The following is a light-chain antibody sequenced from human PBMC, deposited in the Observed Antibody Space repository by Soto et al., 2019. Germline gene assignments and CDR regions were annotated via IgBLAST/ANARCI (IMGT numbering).Light chain of an antibody. J-gene: IGKJ5*01. CDR3: QQYSHLIT. Sequence: DIQMTQSPSSLSASVGDRVTITCLASQSISSYLNWYQQKPGKAPKLLIYAASSLQSGVPSRFSGSGSGTDFTLTISSLQPEDIATYYCQQYSHLITFGQGTRLEIK. V-gene: IGKV1-39*01. CDR1: QSISSY. CDR2: AAS.